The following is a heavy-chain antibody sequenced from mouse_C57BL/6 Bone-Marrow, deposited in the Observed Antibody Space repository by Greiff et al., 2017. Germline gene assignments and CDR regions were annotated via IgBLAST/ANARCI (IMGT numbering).Heavy chain of an antibody. CDR1: GFNIQDDY. CDR3: TTLYYYGSRRSYFDV. CDR2: IDPENGDT. Sequence: VQLQQSGAELVRPGASVKLSCTASGFNIQDDYMHWVKQRPEQGLEWIGWIDPENGDTEYASKFQGKATITADTSSNTAYLQLSSLTSEDTAVYYCTTLYYYGSRRSYFDVWGTGTTVTVSS. V-gene: IGHV14-4*01. D-gene: IGHD1-1*01. J-gene: IGHJ1*03.